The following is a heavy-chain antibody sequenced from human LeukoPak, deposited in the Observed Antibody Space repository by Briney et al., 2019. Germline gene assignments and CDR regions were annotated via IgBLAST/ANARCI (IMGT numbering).Heavy chain of an antibody. J-gene: IGHJ4*02. V-gene: IGHV3-23*01. Sequence: GGSLRLSCAASGFTFSSYVMSWVRQAPGKGLEWVSAISGSGGSTYYADSVKGRFNISRDNSKNTLYLQMNSLRAEDTAVYYCEAARGYCSGGSCFDYWGQGTLVTVSS. CDR2: ISGSGGST. D-gene: IGHD2-15*01. CDR1: GFTFSSYV. CDR3: EAARGYCSGGSCFDY.